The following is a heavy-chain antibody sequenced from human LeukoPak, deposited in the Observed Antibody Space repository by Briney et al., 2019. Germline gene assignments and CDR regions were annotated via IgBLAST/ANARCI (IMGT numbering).Heavy chain of an antibody. CDR2: IYYSGST. CDR1: VGSISSYY. Sequence: SETLSLTCTGSVGSISSYYWSWIRQPPRNGLEWIGYIYYSGSTNYNPSLNSRLTISLDTPKNQFSLKLSPVTAPPTAVYYRARAPPPDAFDIWGQGTLVTVSS. J-gene: IGHJ3*02. V-gene: IGHV4-59*01. CDR3: ARAPPPDAFDI.